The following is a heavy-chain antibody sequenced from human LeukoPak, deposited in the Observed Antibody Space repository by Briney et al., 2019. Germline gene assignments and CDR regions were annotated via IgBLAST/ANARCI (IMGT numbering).Heavy chain of an antibody. J-gene: IGHJ4*02. CDR1: GGPLSSGSYY. Sequence: PSETLSLTCTLSGGPLSSGSYYWSWIQQPAGKGLGWIGRIYTSGSTNYNPSLKSRVTISVDTSKNQFSLKLSSVTAADTAVYYCARVYGDATGVDYWGQGTLVTVSS. CDR2: IYTSGST. CDR3: ARVYGDATGVDY. D-gene: IGHD4-17*01. V-gene: IGHV4-61*02.